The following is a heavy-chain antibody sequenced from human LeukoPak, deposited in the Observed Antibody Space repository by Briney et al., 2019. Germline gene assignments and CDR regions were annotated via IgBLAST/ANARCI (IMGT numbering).Heavy chain of an antibody. D-gene: IGHD6-19*01. V-gene: IGHV3-23*01. CDR2: ISGGGGST. CDR3: AKDTEAYSSGWTFDY. J-gene: IGHJ4*02. CDR1: GFTFGGCA. Sequence: GGSLRLSCTTSGFTFGGCAMNWVRQAPGKGLEWVSAISGGGGSTYYADSVKGRFTISRDNSKNTLYLQMHSLRVEDTAVYYCAKDTEAYSSGWTFDYWGQGTLVTVSS.